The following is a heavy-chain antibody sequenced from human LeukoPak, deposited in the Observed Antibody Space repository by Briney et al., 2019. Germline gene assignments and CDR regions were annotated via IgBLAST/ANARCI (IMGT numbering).Heavy chain of an antibody. J-gene: IGHJ5*02. CDR1: GYSFTNYW. Sequence: GESLKISCKGSGYSFTNYWIGWVRQMPGKGLEWMGIVYPGDSDTRYSPSFQGQVTISADKSISTAYLQWSSLKASDTAMYYCARQGVTRPIAAAGTGFIDWFDPWGQGTLVTVSS. CDR3: ARQGVTRPIAAAGTGFIDWFDP. V-gene: IGHV5-51*01. D-gene: IGHD6-13*01. CDR2: VYPGDSDT.